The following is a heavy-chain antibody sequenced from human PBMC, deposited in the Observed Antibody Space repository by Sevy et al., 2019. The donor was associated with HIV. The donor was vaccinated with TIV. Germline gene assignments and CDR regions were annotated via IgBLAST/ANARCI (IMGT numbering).Heavy chain of an antibody. Sequence: GGSLRLSCAASGFTFSSYAMHWVRQAPGKGLEWVAVISYDGSNKYYADSVKGRFTISRDNSKNTLYLQMNSLRAEDTAVYYCARDGGLRHFDWLFDLGWFDPWGQGTLVTVSS. V-gene: IGHV3-30-3*01. CDR1: GFTFSSYA. CDR3: ARDGGLRHFDWLFDLGWFDP. D-gene: IGHD3-9*01. J-gene: IGHJ5*02. CDR2: ISYDGSNK.